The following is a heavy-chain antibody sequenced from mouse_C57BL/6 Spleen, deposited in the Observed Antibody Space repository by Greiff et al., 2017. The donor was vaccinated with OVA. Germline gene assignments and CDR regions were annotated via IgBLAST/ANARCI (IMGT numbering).Heavy chain of an antibody. D-gene: IGHD4-1*01. J-gene: IGHJ4*01. V-gene: IGHV5-15*01. CDR2: ISNLAYSI. CDR3: ARLTDAMDY. CDR1: GFTFSDYG. Sequence: DVMLVESGGGLVQPGGSLKLSCAASGFTFSDYGMAWVRQAPRQGPEWVAFISNLAYSIYYADTVKGRFTISRENAKNTLYLEMSSLRSEDTAMYYCARLTDAMDYWGQGTSVTVSS.